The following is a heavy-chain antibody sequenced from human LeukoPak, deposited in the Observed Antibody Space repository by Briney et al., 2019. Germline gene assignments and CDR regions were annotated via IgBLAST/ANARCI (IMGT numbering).Heavy chain of an antibody. D-gene: IGHD4-17*01. V-gene: IGHV3-30-3*01. CDR1: GFTFSSYA. Sequence: GRSLRLSCAASGFTFSSYAMHWVRQAPGKGLEWVAVISYDGSNKYYADSVKGRFTISRDNSKNTLYLQMNSLRAEDTAVYYCARDREYGDYGGYFDYWGQGTLVTVSS. CDR3: ARDREYGDYGGYFDY. J-gene: IGHJ4*02. CDR2: ISYDGSNK.